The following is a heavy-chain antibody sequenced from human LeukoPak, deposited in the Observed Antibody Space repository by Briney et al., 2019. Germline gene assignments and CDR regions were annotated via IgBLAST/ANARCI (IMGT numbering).Heavy chain of an antibody. J-gene: IGHJ4*02. V-gene: IGHV1-18*01. D-gene: IGHD1-26*01. CDR1: GYTFINHG. CDR2: INPYDGNT. Sequence: ASVKVSCKASGYTFINHGFSWVRQAPGQGLEWMGWINPYDGNTDYAQGFQGRVTMTADTSTTTTYMELRNLKSDDTAVYYCARDRVHTGSYLVFDFWGQGTQVTVSS. CDR3: ARDRVHTGSYLVFDF.